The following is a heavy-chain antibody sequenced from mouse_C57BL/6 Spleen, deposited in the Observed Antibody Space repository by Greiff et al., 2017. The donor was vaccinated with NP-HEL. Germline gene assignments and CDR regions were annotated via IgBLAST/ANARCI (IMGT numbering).Heavy chain of an antibody. V-gene: IGHV5-17*01. J-gene: IGHJ4*01. CDR1: GFTFSDYG. Sequence: VQLKESGGGLVKPGGSLKLSCAASGFTFSDYGMHWVRQAPEKGLEWVAYISSGSSTIYYADTVKGRFTISRDNAKNTLFLQMTSLRSEDTAMYYCARLYYGNWGAMDYWGQGTSVTVSS. CDR3: ARLYYGNWGAMDY. D-gene: IGHD2-1*01. CDR2: ISSGSSTI.